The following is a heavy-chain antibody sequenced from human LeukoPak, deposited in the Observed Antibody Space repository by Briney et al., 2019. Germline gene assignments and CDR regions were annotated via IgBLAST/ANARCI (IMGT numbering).Heavy chain of an antibody. D-gene: IGHD4-17*01. CDR3: ARDLHYGDYETKWYFDL. CDR2: INHSGRT. V-gene: IGHV4-34*01. Sequence: SETLSLTCAVSGGSLSGDYWSWIRQRPRKGLGWIWEINHSGRTNSNPSLKSRVTISVDTSKTQFTLKLSSVTAANTAVYYCARDLHYGDYETKWYFDLWGRGTLVTVSS. CDR1: GGSLSGDY. J-gene: IGHJ2*01.